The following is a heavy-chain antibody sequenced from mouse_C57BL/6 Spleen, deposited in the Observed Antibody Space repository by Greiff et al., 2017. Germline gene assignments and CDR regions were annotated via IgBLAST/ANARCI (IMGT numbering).Heavy chain of an antibody. D-gene: IGHD1-1*01. V-gene: IGHV1-69*01. CDR2: IDPSDSYT. CDR1: GYTFTSYW. Sequence: VQLQQPGAELVMPGASVKLSCKASGYTFTSYWMHWVKQRPGQGLEWIGEIDPSDSYTNYNQKFKGKSTLTVYKSSSTAYMQLSSLTSEDSAVYYCARVGYYGSSLSYFDYWGQGTTRTVSS. CDR3: ARVGYYGSSLSYFDY. J-gene: IGHJ2*01.